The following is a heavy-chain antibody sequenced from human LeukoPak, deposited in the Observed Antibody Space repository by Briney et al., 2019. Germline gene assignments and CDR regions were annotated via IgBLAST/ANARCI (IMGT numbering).Heavy chain of an antibody. CDR1: GYTFTSYA. CDR2: INTNTGNP. V-gene: IGHV7-4-1*02. CDR3: ARGWQQLVPGSNWFDP. J-gene: IGHJ5*02. Sequence: GASVKVSCKASGYTFTSYAMNWVRQAPGRGLEWMGWINTNTGNPTYAQGFTGRFVFSLDTSVSTAYLQISSLKAEDTAVYYCARGWQQLVPGSNWFDPWGQGTLVTVSS. D-gene: IGHD6-13*01.